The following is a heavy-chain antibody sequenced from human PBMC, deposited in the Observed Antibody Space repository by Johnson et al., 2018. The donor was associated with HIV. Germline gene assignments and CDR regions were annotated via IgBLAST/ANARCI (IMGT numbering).Heavy chain of an antibody. CDR2: TSFDERGK. D-gene: IGHD1-26*01. J-gene: IGHJ3*01. CDR1: GFTFSSYD. Sequence: QVQLVESGGGLVQPGGSLRLSCAASGFTFSSYDMSWVRQAPGKGLEWVATTSFDERGKHYTDSVKGRFTISRDNSKNALYLQLNSLRPEDTAVYYCARDGAIAGAATEALDLWGQGTMVIVSS. CDR3: ARDGAIAGAATEALDL. V-gene: IGHV3-30*03.